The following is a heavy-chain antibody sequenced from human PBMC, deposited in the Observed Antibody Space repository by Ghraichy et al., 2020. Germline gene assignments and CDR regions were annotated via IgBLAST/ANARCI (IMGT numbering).Heavy chain of an antibody. CDR3: ARDKGTRGLDY. V-gene: IGHV3-33*01. D-gene: IGHD1-1*01. J-gene: IGHJ4*02. Sequence: GGSLRLSCAASGIPFSSSGMHWVRQAPGKGLGWVAIIWFDGSNKYYADSVKGRFTISRDNSKNTVYLEMSSLRAEDTAMYFCARDKGTRGLDYWGQGTLVTVSS. CDR2: IWFDGSNK. CDR1: GIPFSSSG.